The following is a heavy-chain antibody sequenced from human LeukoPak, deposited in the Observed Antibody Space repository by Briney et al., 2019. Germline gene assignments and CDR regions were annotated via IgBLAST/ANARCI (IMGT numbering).Heavy chain of an antibody. Sequence: PGGSLRLSXAASGFTFSSYSMNWVRQAPGKGLEWVSSISSSSSYIYYADSVKGRFTISRDNAKNSLYLQMNSLRAEDTAVYYCARSYIRDWLFFNWFDPWGQGTLVTVSS. J-gene: IGHJ5*02. CDR2: ISSSSSYI. V-gene: IGHV3-21*01. D-gene: IGHD3/OR15-3a*01. CDR1: GFTFSSYS. CDR3: ARSYIRDWLFFNWFDP.